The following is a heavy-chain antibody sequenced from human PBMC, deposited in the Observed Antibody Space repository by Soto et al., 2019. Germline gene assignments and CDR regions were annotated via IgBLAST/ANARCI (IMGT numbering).Heavy chain of an antibody. Sequence: GASVKVSCKASGYTFTSYYMHWVRQAPGQGLEWMGIINPSGGSTSYAQKFQGRVTMTRDTSTSTVYMELSSLRSEDTAVYYCARDLGGYSYGYHYFDYWGQGTLVTSPQ. D-gene: IGHD5-18*01. CDR3: ARDLGGYSYGYHYFDY. V-gene: IGHV1-46*01. J-gene: IGHJ4*02. CDR2: INPSGGST. CDR1: GYTFTSYY.